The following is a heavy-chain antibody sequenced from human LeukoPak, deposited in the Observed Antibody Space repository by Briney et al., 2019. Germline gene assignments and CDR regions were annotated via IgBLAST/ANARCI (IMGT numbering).Heavy chain of an antibody. J-gene: IGHJ4*02. CDR2: ISGNGGST. CDR1: GFTFSSYA. Sequence: GGSLILSCAASGFTFSSYAMSWVRLAPGKGLEWVSSISGNGGSTYYPDSMKGRFTISRDNSKSTLFLQLNTLAAEDTAIYYCAKAASGNWNDVSDYWGQGTLVTVSS. D-gene: IGHD1-20*01. CDR3: AKAASGNWNDVSDY. V-gene: IGHV3-23*01.